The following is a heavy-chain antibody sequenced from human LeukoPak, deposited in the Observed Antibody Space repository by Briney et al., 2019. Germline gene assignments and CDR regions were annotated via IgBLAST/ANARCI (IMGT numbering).Heavy chain of an antibody. Sequence: SETLSLTCAVSGGSISSSNWWSWIRQPPGKGLEWIGEIYHSGSTNYNPSLKSRVTISVDKSKTQFSLKLSSVTAADTAVYYCARGPAYYDYGDYGDYWGQGTLVTVSS. CDR3: ARGPAYYDYGDYGDY. D-gene: IGHD4-17*01. V-gene: IGHV4-4*02. CDR1: GGSISSSNW. CDR2: IYHSGST. J-gene: IGHJ4*02.